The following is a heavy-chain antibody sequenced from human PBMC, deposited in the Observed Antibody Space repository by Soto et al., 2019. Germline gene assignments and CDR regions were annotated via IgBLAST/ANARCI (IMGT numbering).Heavy chain of an antibody. D-gene: IGHD2-8*01. J-gene: IGHJ6*02. V-gene: IGHV4-31*03. CDR1: GGSISSGGYY. CDR3: ARGLRLMVYGTPVNYGMDV. CDR2: IYYSGST. Sequence: PSETLSLTCTVSGGSISSGGYYWSWIRQHPGKGLEWIGYIYYSGSTYYNPSLKSRVTISVDTSKNQFSLKLSSVTAADTAVYYCARGLRLMVYGTPVNYGMDVWGQGTTVTVSS.